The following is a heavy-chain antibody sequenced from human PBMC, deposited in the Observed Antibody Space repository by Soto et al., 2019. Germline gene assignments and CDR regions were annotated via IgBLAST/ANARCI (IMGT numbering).Heavy chain of an antibody. CDR2: ISAYNGNT. CDR1: GYTFTSYD. V-gene: IGHV1-18*01. Sequence: ASVKVSCKSSGYTFTSYDINWVRQATGQGLEWMGWISAYNGNTNYAQKLQGRVTMTTDTSTSTAYMELRSLRSDDTAVYYCARDQRADIVVVPAASDAFDIWGQGTMVTVSS. J-gene: IGHJ3*02. D-gene: IGHD2-2*01. CDR3: ARDQRADIVVVPAASDAFDI.